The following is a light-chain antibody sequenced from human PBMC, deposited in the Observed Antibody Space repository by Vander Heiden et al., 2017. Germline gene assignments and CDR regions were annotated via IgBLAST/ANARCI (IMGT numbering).Light chain of an antibody. CDR1: QIITTY. Sequence: IQMTQSPSSLSASVGARVTITFRASQIITTYLSGYSPKPGKFPKLLIYTASSWHNGVPSKFSGSGSGTAFDRTISSLQPEDFATYCCQQGYRILVFTFGPGTKVDVK. V-gene: IGKV1-39*01. J-gene: IGKJ3*01. CDR2: TAS. CDR3: QQGYRILVFT.